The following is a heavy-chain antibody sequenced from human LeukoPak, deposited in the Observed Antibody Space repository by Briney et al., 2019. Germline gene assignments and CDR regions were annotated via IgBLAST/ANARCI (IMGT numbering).Heavy chain of an antibody. J-gene: IGHJ4*02. CDR3: AAGITMVRGVPRDY. D-gene: IGHD3-10*01. Sequence: PGGSLRLSCAASGFTFSSYAMSWVRQAPGKGLEWVSAISGSGGSTYYADSVKGRFTISRDNSKNTLYLQMNSLRAEDTAVYYCAAGITMVRGVPRDYWGQGTLVTVSS. CDR2: ISGSGGST. V-gene: IGHV3-23*01. CDR1: GFTFSSYA.